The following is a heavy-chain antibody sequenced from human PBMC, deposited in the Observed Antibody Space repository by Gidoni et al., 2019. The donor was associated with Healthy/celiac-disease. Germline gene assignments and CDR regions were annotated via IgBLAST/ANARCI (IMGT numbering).Heavy chain of an antibody. CDR1: GFTFSRYS. CDR2: ISSSSSYI. J-gene: IGHJ4*02. V-gene: IGHV3-21*01. CDR3: ARAGAAAGVFDY. D-gene: IGHD6-13*01. Sequence: EVQLVESGGGLVKPGGSLRLSCAASGFTFSRYSMNWVRQAPGRGLEWVSSISSSSSYIYYADSVKGRFTISRDNAKNSLYLQMNSRRAEDTAVYYCARAGAAAGVFDYWGQGTLVTVSS.